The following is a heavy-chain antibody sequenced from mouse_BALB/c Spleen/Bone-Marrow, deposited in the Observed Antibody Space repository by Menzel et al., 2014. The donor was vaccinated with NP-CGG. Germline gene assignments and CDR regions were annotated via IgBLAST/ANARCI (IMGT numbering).Heavy chain of an antibody. D-gene: IGHD2-1*01. CDR1: GFTFSSYG. J-gene: IGHJ2*01. Sequence: EVKLVESGGGLVQPGGSLKLSCAASGFTFSSYGMSWVRQTPDKRLELVASINSNGGSTYYPDNVKGRFTISRDNAKNTLSLQMSSLKSEDTAMYYCARGNYGNYVDYFDYWGQGTTLTVSS. CDR2: INSNGGST. CDR3: ARGNYGNYVDYFDY. V-gene: IGHV5-6-3*01.